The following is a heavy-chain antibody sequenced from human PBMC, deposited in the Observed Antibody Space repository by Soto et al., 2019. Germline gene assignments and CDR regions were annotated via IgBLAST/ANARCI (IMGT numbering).Heavy chain of an antibody. J-gene: IGHJ4*02. V-gene: IGHV3-23*01. CDR1: GFSFSSYA. Sequence: EVQLLESGGDLVQPGGSLRLACAASGFSFSSYAMVWVRQAPGKGLEWVSVISARGGSSYFADSVKGRFTISRDNSKNVLSLEMNSLRADATAIYFCAKGSIEYSASVDHWGQRTLVLVSS. CDR2: ISARGGSS. CDR3: AKGSIEYSASVDH. D-gene: IGHD5-12*01.